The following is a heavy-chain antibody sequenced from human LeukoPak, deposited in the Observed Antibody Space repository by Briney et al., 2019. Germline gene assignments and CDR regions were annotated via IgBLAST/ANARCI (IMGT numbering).Heavy chain of an antibody. CDR2: MSSDSTRS. V-gene: IGHV3-74*01. Sequence: PGGSLRLSCEASGFTFSGYWMHWVRQAPGKGLVWVSRMSSDSTRSSHADSVKGRFTISGDNAKKMVYLQMNSLRVEDSAVYYCAAGPSSNGHQLPYWGQGTLVTVSS. J-gene: IGHJ4*02. D-gene: IGHD4-11*01. CDR1: GFTFSGYW. CDR3: AAGPSSNGHQLPY.